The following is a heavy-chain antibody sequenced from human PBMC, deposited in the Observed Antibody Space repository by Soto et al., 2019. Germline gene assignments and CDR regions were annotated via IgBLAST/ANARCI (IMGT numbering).Heavy chain of an antibody. Sequence: SETLSLTCTVSGGSICSYYWSWIRQTLGQGLEWIGHIFYTGITKYNSSLRSRVTISLDTSKSQFSLTLKSVTAADTAVYYCARRGFGLFYYGTSGSPDFYYYNMDVWGQGTTVT. D-gene: IGHD3-22*01. V-gene: IGHV4-59*08. J-gene: IGHJ6*03. CDR3: ARRGFGLFYYGTSGSPDFYYYNMDV. CDR2: IFYTGIT. CDR1: GGSICSYY.